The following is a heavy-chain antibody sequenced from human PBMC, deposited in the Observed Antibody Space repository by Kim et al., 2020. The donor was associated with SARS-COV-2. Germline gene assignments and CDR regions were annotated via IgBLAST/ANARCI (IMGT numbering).Heavy chain of an antibody. Sequence: SPTLKSRVHIAVDTSKNQLSMKLSSVTAADTAVFYCARVNGWLRIFEYWGQGTLVTVSS. J-gene: IGHJ4*02. CDR3: ARVNGWLRIFEY. D-gene: IGHD5-12*01. V-gene: IGHV4-30-2*05.